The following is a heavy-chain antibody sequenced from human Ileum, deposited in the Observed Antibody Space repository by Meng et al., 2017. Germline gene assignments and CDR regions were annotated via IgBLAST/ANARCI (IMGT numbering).Heavy chain of an antibody. V-gene: IGHV4-4*02. D-gene: IGHD4-23*01. CDR1: GDSISTTNW. CDR2: IYHSGLV. J-gene: IGHJ4*02. CDR3: AANSGKKVHS. Sequence: QVQLQGSGPGLVKPSGTLSLTCAVSGDSISTTNWWNWVRQPPGEGLEWIGEIYHSGLVNYNLSLKSRVTLSIDKSKNQFSLKLISVTAADTGVYYCAANSGKKVHSWGQGTLVTVSS.